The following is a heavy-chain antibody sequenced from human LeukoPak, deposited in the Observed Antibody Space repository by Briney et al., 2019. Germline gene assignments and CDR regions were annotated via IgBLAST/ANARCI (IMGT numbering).Heavy chain of an antibody. CDR1: WGTFSRYT. D-gene: IGHD1-26*01. CDR2: IIPILGIA. Sequence: ASVRVSCKAAWGTFSRYTISWGRQAPGQGLEWMGRIIPILGIANYAQKFQGRVTITADKSTSTAYMELSRVRAADMDVYACGGGEHGDSWGQGTLVTVSS. CDR3: GGGEHGDS. V-gene: IGHV1-69*02. J-gene: IGHJ4*02.